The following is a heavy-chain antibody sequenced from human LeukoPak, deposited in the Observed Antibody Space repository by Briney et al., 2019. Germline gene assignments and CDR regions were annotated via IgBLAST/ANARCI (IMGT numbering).Heavy chain of an antibody. CDR3: ARENVAAVAGTSDAFDI. CDR1: GFTFSSYA. D-gene: IGHD6-19*01. V-gene: IGHV3-23*01. CDR2: ISGSGGST. J-gene: IGHJ3*02. Sequence: GGSLRLSCAASGFTFSSYAMSWVRQAPGKGLEWVSAISGSGGSTYYADSVKGRFTISRGNSKNTLYLQMNSLRAEDTAVYYCARENVAAVAGTSDAFDIWGQGTMVTVSS.